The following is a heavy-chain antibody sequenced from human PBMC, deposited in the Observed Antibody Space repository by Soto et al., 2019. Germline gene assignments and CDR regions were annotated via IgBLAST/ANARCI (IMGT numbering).Heavy chain of an antibody. CDR3: ARERCSGGSCYSDAFDI. D-gene: IGHD2-15*01. Sequence: GGSLRLSCAASGFTFSSYAMHWVRQAPGKGLEWVAVISYDGSNKYYADSVKGRFTISRDNSKNTLYLQMSSLRAEDTAVYYCARERCSGGSCYSDAFDIWGQGTMVTVSS. V-gene: IGHV3-30-3*01. CDR2: ISYDGSNK. J-gene: IGHJ3*02. CDR1: GFTFSSYA.